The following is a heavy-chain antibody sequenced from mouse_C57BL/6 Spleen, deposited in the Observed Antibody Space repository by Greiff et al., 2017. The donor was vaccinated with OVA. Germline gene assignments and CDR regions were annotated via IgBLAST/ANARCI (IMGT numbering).Heavy chain of an antibody. CDR1: GYSITSGYY. CDR2: ISYDGSN. CDR3: AREGSSLQGYFDV. Sequence: DVQLQESGPGLVKPSQSLSLTCSVTGYSITSGYYWNWIRQFPGNKLEWMGYISYDGSNNYNPSLKNRISITRDTSKNQFFLKLNSVTTEDTATYYCAREGSSLQGYFDVWGTGTTVTVSS. J-gene: IGHJ1*03. V-gene: IGHV3-6*01. D-gene: IGHD1-3*01.